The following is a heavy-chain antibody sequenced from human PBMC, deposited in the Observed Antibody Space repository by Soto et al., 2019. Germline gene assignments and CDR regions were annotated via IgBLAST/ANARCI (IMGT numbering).Heavy chain of an antibody. CDR2: VNGGNGNT. CDR1: GYTFTSFA. CDR3: ARQPTTGDTDLWFDP. J-gene: IGHJ5*02. V-gene: IGHV1-3*01. D-gene: IGHD2-21*01. Sequence: ASVKVSCKASGYTFTSFAIHWVRQAPGQRLEWMGWVNGGNGNTKYSQKFQGRVTLTRDRSATTAYMELSSLRSEDTAVYYCARQPTTGDTDLWFDPWGQGTLVTVSS.